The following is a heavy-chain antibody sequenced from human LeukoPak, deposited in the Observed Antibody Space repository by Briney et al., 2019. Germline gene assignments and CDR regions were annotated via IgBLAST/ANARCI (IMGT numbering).Heavy chain of an antibody. Sequence: PGGSLRLSCSASGFSFSSYGMHWVRQALGKGLEWVAVIWHDGSHQYYADSEKGRFTISRDNSRNTVYLQMDRLRVEDTAVYYCARDATEYGDSHFDWWGQGTLVTVSS. CDR1: GFSFSSYG. J-gene: IGHJ4*02. V-gene: IGHV3-33*01. D-gene: IGHD4-17*01. CDR3: ARDATEYGDSHFDW. CDR2: IWHDGSHQ.